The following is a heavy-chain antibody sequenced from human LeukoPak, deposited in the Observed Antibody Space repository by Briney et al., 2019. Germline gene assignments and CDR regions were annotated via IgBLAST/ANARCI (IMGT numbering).Heavy chain of an antibody. D-gene: IGHD2-21*02. Sequence: GRSLRLSCVVSEFNFFSYGMQWVRQAPGEGLGWVSRIFTDGTTTSYADSVKGRFTISRDNAKNTLYLQMNSLRAEDTAVYYCARELPREVTLDYWGQGTLVTVSP. CDR3: ARELPREVTLDY. CDR1: EFNFFSYG. J-gene: IGHJ4*01. CDR2: IFTDGTTT. V-gene: IGHV3-74*01.